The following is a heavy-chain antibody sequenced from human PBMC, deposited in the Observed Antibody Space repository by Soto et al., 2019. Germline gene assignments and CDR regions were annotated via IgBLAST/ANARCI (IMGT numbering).Heavy chain of an antibody. J-gene: IGHJ4*02. CDR2: INAGNGNT. CDR3: ARSIVVVTALDY. Sequence: QVQLVQSGAEEKKPGASVKVSCKASGYTFTSYAMHWVRQAPGQRLEWMGWINAGNGNTKYSQKFQGRVTITRDTSVSRSYMELSSLRSEDTAVYYCARSIVVVTALDYWGQGTLVTVSS. D-gene: IGHD2-21*02. V-gene: IGHV1-3*05. CDR1: GYTFTSYA.